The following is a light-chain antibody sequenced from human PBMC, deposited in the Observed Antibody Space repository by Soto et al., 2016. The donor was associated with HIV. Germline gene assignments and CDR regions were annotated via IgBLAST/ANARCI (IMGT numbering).Light chain of an antibody. J-gene: IGKJ3*01. V-gene: IGKV1-12*01. CDR3: QQANSFPRT. CDR2: AAS. CDR1: RDISNS. Sequence: DIQMTQSPSPLSASVGDRVIITCRASRDISNSLAWYQQKPGKVPNLLLYAASTLQSGVPSRFSGSGSATDFTLTISSLQPEDFATYYCQQANSFPRTFGPGTKVDI.